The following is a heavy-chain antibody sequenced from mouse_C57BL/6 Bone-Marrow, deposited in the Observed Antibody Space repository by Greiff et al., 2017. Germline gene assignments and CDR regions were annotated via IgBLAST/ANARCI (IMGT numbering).Heavy chain of an antibody. CDR2: FHPSNDDT. CDR1: GYTFTTYP. D-gene: IGHD5-1*01. J-gene: IGHJ2*01. V-gene: IGHV1-47*01. Sequence: QVQLQQSGAELVKPGASVKMSCKASGYTFTTYPIEWMKQTPGQSLEWIGNFHPSNDDTKYNEKFKGKATLTVEKSSNTVYLERRRLTSDDYAVYYCARSSTFFYYFDYWGQGTTLTVSS. CDR3: ARSSTFFYYFDY.